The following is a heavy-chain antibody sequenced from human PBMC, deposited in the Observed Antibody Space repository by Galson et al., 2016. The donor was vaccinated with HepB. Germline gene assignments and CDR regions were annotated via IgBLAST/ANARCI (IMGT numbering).Heavy chain of an antibody. Sequence: SLRLSCAASGITFSSYSMNWVRQAPGKGLELVSSIGSTSSYIYYADSVKGRFTISRDNAKNSLYLQMNSLRAEDTAVYYCARDDRATVTPYYFDYWGQGTLVTVSS. V-gene: IGHV3-21*01. CDR3: ARDDRATVTPYYFDY. CDR2: IGSTSSYI. D-gene: IGHD4-17*01. CDR1: GITFSSYS. J-gene: IGHJ4*02.